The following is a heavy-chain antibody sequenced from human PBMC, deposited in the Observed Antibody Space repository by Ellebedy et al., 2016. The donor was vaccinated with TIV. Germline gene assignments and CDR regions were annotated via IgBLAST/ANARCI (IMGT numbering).Heavy chain of an antibody. CDR2: IDYSGRT. D-gene: IGHD3-22*01. CDR1: GASMNSHY. V-gene: IGHV4-59*11. Sequence: MPSETLSLTCTVSGASMNSHYWTWIRQPPGKGLEWIGCIDYSGRTKSSPSLKSRVTISADSSKNQFSLKLSSVTAADTAVYYCARESGYYDSWGQGILVTVSS. J-gene: IGHJ5*01. CDR3: ARESGYYDS.